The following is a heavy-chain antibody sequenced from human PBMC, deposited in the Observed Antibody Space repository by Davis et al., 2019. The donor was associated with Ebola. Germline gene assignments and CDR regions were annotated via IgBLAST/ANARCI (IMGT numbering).Heavy chain of an antibody. J-gene: IGHJ6*02. CDR3: AKVAGYSSSWYVGYYGMDV. Sequence: GGSLRLSCAASGFTFRDYYMTWVRQAPGKGLEWVSCISSSGSSTYYADSVRGRFTISRDNSKNTLYLQMNSLRAEDTAVYYCAKVAGYSSSWYVGYYGMDVWGQGTTVTVSS. CDR2: ISSSGSST. CDR1: GFTFRDYY. D-gene: IGHD6-13*01. V-gene: IGHV3-11*04.